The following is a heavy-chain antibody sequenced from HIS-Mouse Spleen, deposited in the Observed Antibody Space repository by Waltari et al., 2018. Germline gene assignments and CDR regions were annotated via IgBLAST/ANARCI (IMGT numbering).Heavy chain of an antibody. V-gene: IGHV3-9*01. D-gene: IGHD6-6*01. J-gene: IGHJ4*02. CDR3: AKDLRPAYSSSPYFDY. Sequence: EVQLVESGGGWVQPGRSLRLSCAALGFTFDDYAMHWVRQAPGKGLEWVSGISWNSGSIGYADSVKGRFTISRDNAKNSLYLQMNSLRAEDTALYYCAKDLRPAYSSSPYFDYWGQGTLVTVSS. CDR1: GFTFDDYA. CDR2: ISWNSGSI.